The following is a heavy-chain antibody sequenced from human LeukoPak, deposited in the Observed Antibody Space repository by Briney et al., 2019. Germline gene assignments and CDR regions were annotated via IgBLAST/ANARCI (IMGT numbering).Heavy chain of an antibody. CDR1: GFTFSSYS. Sequence: GGSLRLSCAASGFTFSSYSMNWVRQAPGKGLEWVSSISSSSSYIYYADSVKGRFTISRDNAKNSLYLQMNSLRAEATAVYYCARATRYSGYSIRVYSFDYWGQGTLVTVSS. V-gene: IGHV3-21*01. CDR2: ISSSSSYI. CDR3: ARATRYSGYSIRVYSFDY. J-gene: IGHJ4*02. D-gene: IGHD5-12*01.